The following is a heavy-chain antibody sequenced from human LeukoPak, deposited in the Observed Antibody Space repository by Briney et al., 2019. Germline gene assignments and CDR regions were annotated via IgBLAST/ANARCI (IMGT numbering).Heavy chain of an antibody. D-gene: IGHD1-26*01. CDR1: GGSFSGYY. CDR2: INHSGST. J-gene: IGHJ4*02. CDR3: ARHRASGSYLGYFDY. V-gene: IGHV4-34*01. Sequence: SETLSLTCAVYGGSFSGYYCSWIRQPPGKGLEWIGEINHSGSTNYNPSLKSRVTISVDTSKNQFSLKLSSVTAADTAVYYCARHRASGSYLGYFDYWGQGTLVTVSS.